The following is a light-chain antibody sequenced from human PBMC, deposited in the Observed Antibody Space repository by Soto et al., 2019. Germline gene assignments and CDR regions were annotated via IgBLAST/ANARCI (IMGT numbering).Light chain of an antibody. J-gene: IGKJ3*01. V-gene: IGKV1-33*01. CDR3: QKYDNLPPLFT. CDR1: QDISNY. CDR2: DAS. Sequence: DIQMTQSPSSLSASVGDRVTITCQASQDISNYLNWYQQKPGKAPKLLIYDASNLETGVPSRFSGSGSGSDFTFPISSLQPEDIATYYCQKYDNLPPLFTFGPGTKVDIK.